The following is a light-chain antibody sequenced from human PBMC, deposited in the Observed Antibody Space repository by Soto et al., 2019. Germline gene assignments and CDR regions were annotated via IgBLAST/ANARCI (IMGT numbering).Light chain of an antibody. Sequence: DIQMTQSPSTLSASVGDRVIITCRASQSINNCLAWYQQKPGKAPKLLIYQASSLESGVPSRFGGSGSGTEFTLIISSLQPHDFATYYCQQCDSYWTFGQGTKVEI. CDR1: QSINNC. CDR2: QAS. CDR3: QQCDSYWT. V-gene: IGKV1-5*03. J-gene: IGKJ1*01.